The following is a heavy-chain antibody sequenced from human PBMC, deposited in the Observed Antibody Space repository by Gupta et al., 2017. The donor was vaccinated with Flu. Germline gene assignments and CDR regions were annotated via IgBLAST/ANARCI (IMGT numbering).Heavy chain of an antibody. D-gene: IGHD3-22*01. V-gene: IGHV4-34*01. J-gene: IGHJ4*02. CDR1: GGSFSGYY. CDR2: INHSGST. CDR3: ARVSDSSGDYPGY. Sequence: QGQLQQWGAGLLKPSETLSLTCAVYGGSFSGYYWSWIRQPPGKGLEWIGEINHSGSTNYHPSLKSRVTRAVDTSKNQFSLKLSSVTAADTAGYYCARVSDSSGDYPGYWGQGTRGTVS.